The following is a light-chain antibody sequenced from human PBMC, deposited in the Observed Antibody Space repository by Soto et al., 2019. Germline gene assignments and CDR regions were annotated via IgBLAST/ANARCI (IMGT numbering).Light chain of an antibody. V-gene: IGKV1-5*03. CDR3: QQYNNWPPFT. Sequence: DIQMTQSPSTLSASVGDRVTITCRASQTISSWVAWYQQKPGKAPELLIYKATSLESGVPSRFSGSGSGTEFTLTISSLQSEDFAVYHCQQYNNWPPFTFGPGTKVDIK. CDR2: KAT. CDR1: QTISSW. J-gene: IGKJ3*01.